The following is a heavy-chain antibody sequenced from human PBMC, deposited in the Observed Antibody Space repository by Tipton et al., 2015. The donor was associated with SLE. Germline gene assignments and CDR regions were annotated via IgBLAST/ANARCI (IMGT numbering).Heavy chain of an antibody. CDR3: AGDHDSGSYRFDF. D-gene: IGHD3-10*01. Sequence: TLSLTCAIYGGSYSHYSWSWIRQPPGKGLEWIGYIYYRGSTIYNPSLKSRVTISVDTSKNQFSLKLNSVTAADTAVYYCAGDHDSGSYRFDFWGQGTLVTVSS. V-gene: IGHV4-59*01. J-gene: IGHJ4*02. CDR2: IYYRGST. CDR1: GGSYSHYS.